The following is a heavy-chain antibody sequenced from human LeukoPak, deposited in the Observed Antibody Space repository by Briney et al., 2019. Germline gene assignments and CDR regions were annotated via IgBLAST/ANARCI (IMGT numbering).Heavy chain of an antibody. CDR3: ALAYCGGDCYAAFDY. D-gene: IGHD2-21*02. CDR1: GGTFSSYA. Sequence: SVKVSCKASGGTFSSYAISWVRQAPGQGLEWMGGIIPIFGTANYAQKFQGRVTITTDESTSTAYIELSSLRSEDTAVYYCALAYCGGDCYAAFDYWGQGTLVTVYS. V-gene: IGHV1-69*05. CDR2: IIPIFGTA. J-gene: IGHJ4*02.